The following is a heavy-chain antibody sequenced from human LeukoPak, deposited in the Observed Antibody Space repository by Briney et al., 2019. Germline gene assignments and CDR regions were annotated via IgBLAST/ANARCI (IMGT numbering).Heavy chain of an antibody. V-gene: IGHV4-4*07. CDR2: IYTSGST. J-gene: IGHJ4*02. CDR3: ARDRYYYDSSGYDPYFDY. Sequence: TSETLSLTCTVSGGSISSYYWSWLRQPAGKGLEWIGRIYTSGSTNYNPSLKSRVTMSVDTSKNQFSLKLSSVTAADTAVYYCARDRYYYDSSGYDPYFDYWGQGTLVTVSS. D-gene: IGHD3-22*01. CDR1: GGSISSYY.